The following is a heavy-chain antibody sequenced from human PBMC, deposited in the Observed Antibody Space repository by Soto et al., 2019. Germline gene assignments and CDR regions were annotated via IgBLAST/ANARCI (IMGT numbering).Heavy chain of an antibody. D-gene: IGHD6-19*01. CDR2: ISSNGVGT. Sequence: EVQLVESGGGLVQPGGSLRLSCAASGFTISNYAMDWVRQAPGKVLEYVSGISSNGVGTYYANSVKDRFTISRDNSKNTLYLQMGSLRAEDMAVYYCARREQSDYYYMDVWGKGTSVTVSS. J-gene: IGHJ6*03. CDR1: GFTISNYA. CDR3: ARREQSDYYYMDV. V-gene: IGHV3-64*01.